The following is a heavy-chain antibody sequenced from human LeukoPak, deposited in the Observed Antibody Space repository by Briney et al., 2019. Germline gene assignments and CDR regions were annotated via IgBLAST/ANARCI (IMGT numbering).Heavy chain of an antibody. D-gene: IGHD1-26*01. CDR1: GGSISSSSYY. J-gene: IGHJ4*02. V-gene: IGHV4-39*07. CDR3: AGAWELLIHFDY. CDR2: IYYSGST. Sequence: SETLSLTCTVSGGSISSSSYYWGWIRQPPGKGLEWIGSIYYSGSTYYNPSLKSRVTISVDTSKNQFSLKLSSVTAADTAVYYCAGAWELLIHFDYWGQGTLVTVSS.